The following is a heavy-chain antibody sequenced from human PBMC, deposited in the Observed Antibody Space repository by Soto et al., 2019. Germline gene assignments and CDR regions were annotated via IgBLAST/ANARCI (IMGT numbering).Heavy chain of an antibody. CDR3: ARDPGALKAGRFGP. CDR1: GFTFSTYS. CDR2: ISSATRYI. V-gene: IGHV3-21*01. Sequence: EVQLVESGGGLVKPGGSLRLSCAASGFTFSTYSMSWVRQAPGRGLECVSSISSATRYIYYADSVKGRFTISRDNAKYSLYPQINSERAEYTAVYYCARDPGALKAGRFGPWGQGTLVTVSS. J-gene: IGHJ5*02.